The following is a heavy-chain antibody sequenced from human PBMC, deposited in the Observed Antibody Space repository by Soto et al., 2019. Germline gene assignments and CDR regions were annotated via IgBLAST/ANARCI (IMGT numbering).Heavy chain of an antibody. CDR2: IYHTGVT. V-gene: IGHV4-59*06. J-gene: IGHJ5*02. Sequence: SETLSLTCTVSGGSITTYYWSWIRQLPGKGLEWLGYIYHTGVTYYNPSLKSRLTMSIDTSKNQFSLKLSSVTAADTAVYYCARDLTSNLNCFDPWGQGTLVTVSS. CDR1: GGSITTYY. CDR3: ARDLTSNLNCFDP. D-gene: IGHD3-10*01.